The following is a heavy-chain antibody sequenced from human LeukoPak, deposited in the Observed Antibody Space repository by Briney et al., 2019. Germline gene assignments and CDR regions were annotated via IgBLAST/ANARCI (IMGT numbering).Heavy chain of an antibody. Sequence: GGSLRLSCVASGFTFSSDWMHWVRQAPGKGLVWVSRIENDGGETNYAGFVKGRFTISRDNAKNTVYLQMNSLTPEDTAVYYWGKNGEQMGDQGPLVIVPS. D-gene: IGHD6-13*01. CDR1: GFTFSSDW. CDR2: IENDGGET. CDR3: GKNGEQM. V-gene: IGHV3-74*01. J-gene: IGHJ4*02.